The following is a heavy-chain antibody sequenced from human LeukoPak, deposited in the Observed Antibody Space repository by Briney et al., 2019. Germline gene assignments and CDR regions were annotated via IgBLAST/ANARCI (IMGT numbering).Heavy chain of an antibody. V-gene: IGHV4-39*01. CDR3: ARYVVYGSGKYYFDY. CDR2: INYGGTT. J-gene: IGHJ4*02. Sequence: SETLSLTCTVSGDSISSSDYYWSWIRQPPGKELEWIASINYGGTTYYNPSLKSRVIISVDTSKNQFSLRLSSVTAADTAVYLCARYVVYGSGKYYFDYWGQGSLVTVSS. D-gene: IGHD3-10*01. CDR1: GDSISSSDYY.